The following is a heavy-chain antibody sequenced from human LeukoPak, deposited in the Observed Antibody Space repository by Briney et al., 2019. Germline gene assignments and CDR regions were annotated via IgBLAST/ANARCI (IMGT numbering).Heavy chain of an antibody. CDR3: ARVGATYYYDSSGGYYFDY. Sequence: PGASVKVSCKASGYTFTSYYMHWVRQAPGQGLEWMGIINPSGGSTSYAQKFQGRVTMTRDTSTSTVYMELSSLRSEDTAVYYCARVGATYYYDSSGGYYFDYWGQGTLVTVSS. CDR1: GYTFTSYY. D-gene: IGHD3-22*01. CDR2: INPSGGST. J-gene: IGHJ4*02. V-gene: IGHV1-46*01.